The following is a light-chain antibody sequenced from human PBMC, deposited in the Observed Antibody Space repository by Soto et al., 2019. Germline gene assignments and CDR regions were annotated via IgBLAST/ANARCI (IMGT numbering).Light chain of an antibody. CDR1: QSVVSSS. Sequence: EIVLTQSPDTLSLSPGERATLSYRASQSVVSSSLAWYQQKPGQAPRLLLYDASSRATDIPDRFSGSGSGTDFTLTISRLEPEDFALYYCQHYGGSPPRYTFGQGTKLEIK. CDR3: QHYGGSPPRYT. V-gene: IGKV3-20*01. J-gene: IGKJ2*01. CDR2: DAS.